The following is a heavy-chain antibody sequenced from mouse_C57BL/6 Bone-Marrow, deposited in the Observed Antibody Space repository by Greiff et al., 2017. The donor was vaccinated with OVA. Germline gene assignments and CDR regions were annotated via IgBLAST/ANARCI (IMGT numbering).Heavy chain of an antibody. V-gene: IGHV1-64*01. J-gene: IGHJ1*03. CDR1: GYTFTSYW. D-gene: IGHD4-1*01. CDR2: IHPNSGST. CDR3: ARLAGTDWYFDV. Sequence: QVQLQQPGAELVKPGASVKLSCKASGYTFTSYWMHWVKQRPGQGLEWIGMIHPNSGSTNYNEKFKSKATLTVDKSSSTAYMQLSSLTSEDSAVYYCARLAGTDWYFDVWGTGTTVTVSP.